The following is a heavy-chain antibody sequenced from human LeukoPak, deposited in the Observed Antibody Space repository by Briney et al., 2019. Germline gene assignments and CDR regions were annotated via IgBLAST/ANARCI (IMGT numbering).Heavy chain of an antibody. J-gene: IGHJ4*02. CDR2: IYYSGST. CDR3: AREPRKIAAGDY. CDR1: GGSISRRSYY. Sequence: PSETLSLSCTVSGGSISRRSYYWGWIRQPPGKGLEWIGNIYYSGSTYYNPSLKSRVTISVDTSKNQFSLKLSSVTAADTAVYYCAREPRKIAAGDYWGQGTLVTVSS. D-gene: IGHD6-13*01. V-gene: IGHV4-39*02.